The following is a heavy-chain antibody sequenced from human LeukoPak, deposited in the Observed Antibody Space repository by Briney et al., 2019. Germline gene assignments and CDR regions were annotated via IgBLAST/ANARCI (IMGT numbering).Heavy chain of an antibody. CDR3: AREPWSSSSQYYFDY. CDR2: IIPIFGTA. CDR1: GGTFSSYA. Sequence: GASVKVSCKASGGTFSSYAISWVRQAPGQGLEWMGRIIPIFGTANYAQKFQSKVTITTDESTSTAYMELSSLRSEDTAVYYCAREPWSSSSQYYFDYWGQGTLVTVSS. D-gene: IGHD6-6*01. V-gene: IGHV1-69*05. J-gene: IGHJ4*02.